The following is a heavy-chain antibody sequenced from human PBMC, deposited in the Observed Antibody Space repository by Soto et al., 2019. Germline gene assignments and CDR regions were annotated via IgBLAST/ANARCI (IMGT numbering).Heavy chain of an antibody. CDR2: ISDDGNNK. D-gene: IGHD6-13*01. CDR3: AKGTAAAGPESDYYYGMDV. J-gene: IGHJ6*02. CDR1: GFTFSSYG. V-gene: IGHV3-30*18. Sequence: QVQLVESGGGVVQAGRSLRLACAASGFTFSSYGMHWVRQAPGKGLEWVAVISDDGNNKYYVEFVKGRFTISRDKSKNTLYLQMNSLRAEDTVVYYCAKGTAAAGPESDYYYGMDVWGQGTTVTVSS.